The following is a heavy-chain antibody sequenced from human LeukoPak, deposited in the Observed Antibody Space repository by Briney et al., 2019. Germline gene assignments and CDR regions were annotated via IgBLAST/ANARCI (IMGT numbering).Heavy chain of an antibody. J-gene: IGHJ4*02. Sequence: ASVKVSCKASGYTFTSYYMHWVRQAPGQGLEWMGIINPSGGSTSYAPKFQGRVTTTRDTSTSTVYMELSSLRSEDTAAYYCARDRGGMITFGGVITKCYLDYWGQGTMVTVCS. D-gene: IGHD3-16*02. CDR1: GYTFTSYY. CDR2: INPSGGST. V-gene: IGHV1-46*01. CDR3: ARDRGGMITFGGVITKCYLDY.